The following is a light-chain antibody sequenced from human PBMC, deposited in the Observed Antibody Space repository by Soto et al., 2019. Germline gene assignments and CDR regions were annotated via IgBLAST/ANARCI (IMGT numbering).Light chain of an antibody. Sequence: QMTPYPSTLSASVGDRVPITCRASQSISSWLAWYQQKPGKAPKLLIYDASSLESGVPSRFSGSGSGTEFTLTISSLQPDDFATYYCQQYNSYRTFGQRAKVDI. CDR2: DAS. V-gene: IGKV1-5*01. CDR3: QQYNSYRT. CDR1: QSISSW. J-gene: IGKJ1*01.